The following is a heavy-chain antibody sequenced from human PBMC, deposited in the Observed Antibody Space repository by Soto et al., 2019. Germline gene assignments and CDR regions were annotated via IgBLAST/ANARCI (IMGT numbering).Heavy chain of an antibody. CDR3: AHRPSYCSGGSCYSGFDY. CDR1: GFSLSTSGVG. D-gene: IGHD2-15*01. V-gene: IGHV2-5*02. Sequence: SGPKRVNHTQALTMTVAFGGFSLSTSGVGVGWIRQPPGKALEWLALIYWDDDKRYSPSLKSRLTITKDTSKNQVVLTMTNMDPVDTATYYCAHRPSYCSGGSCYSGFDYWGQGTLVTVSS. J-gene: IGHJ4*02. CDR2: IYWDDDK.